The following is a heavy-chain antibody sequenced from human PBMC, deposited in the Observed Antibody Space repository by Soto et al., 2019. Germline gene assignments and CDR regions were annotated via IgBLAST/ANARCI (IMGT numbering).Heavy chain of an antibody. J-gene: IGHJ4*02. V-gene: IGHV3-7*01. CDR2: IKQDGSEK. Sequence: GSLRLSCAASGFTFSSYAISWVRQAPGKGLEWVANIKQDGSEKYYVDSVKGRFTISRDNAKNSVYLQMNSLRAEDTAVYYCARGSYSSGPYYFDYWGQGTLVTVSS. D-gene: IGHD6-19*01. CDR1: GFTFSSYA. CDR3: ARGSYSSGPYYFDY.